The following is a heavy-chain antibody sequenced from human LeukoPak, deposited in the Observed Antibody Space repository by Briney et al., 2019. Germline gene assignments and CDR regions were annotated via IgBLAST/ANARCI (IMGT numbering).Heavy chain of an antibody. J-gene: IGHJ4*02. V-gene: IGHV5-51*01. CDR3: ARCPSIAVAGTGFDY. Sequence: GESLKISCKGSGYSFTSYWIGWVRQIPGKGLEWMGIIYPGDSDNRYSPSFPGQVTISADKSISTGYLQWSSLKASDTAMYYCARCPSIAVAGTGFDYWGKGTLVTVSS. CDR2: IYPGDSDN. CDR1: GYSFTSYW. D-gene: IGHD6-19*01.